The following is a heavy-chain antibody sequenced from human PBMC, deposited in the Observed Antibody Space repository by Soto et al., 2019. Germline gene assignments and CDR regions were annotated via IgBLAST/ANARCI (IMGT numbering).Heavy chain of an antibody. CDR1: GGSISSGGYA. CDR3: ARQIGIVAPYLDY. J-gene: IGHJ4*02. V-gene: IGHV4-30-2*01. CDR2: IYHGGSS. D-gene: IGHD5-12*01. Sequence: LSLTCGVSGGSISSGGYAWSWVRQPPGKGLEWIGYIYHGGSSGYNPSLKSRVTISMDRSRNHFSLKLNSVTAADTAVYYCARQIGIVAPYLDYWGRGTLVTVSS.